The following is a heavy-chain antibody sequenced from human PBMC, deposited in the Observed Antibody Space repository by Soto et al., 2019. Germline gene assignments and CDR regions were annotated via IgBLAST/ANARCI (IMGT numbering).Heavy chain of an antibody. J-gene: IGHJ3*02. CDR2: ISYDGSSK. CDR3: AIEKWDAFDI. V-gene: IGHV3-30-3*01. D-gene: IGHD2-8*01. Sequence: QVQLVESGGGVVQPGRSLRLSCAASGFTFSSYAMHWVRQAPGKGLEWVAVISYDGSSKYYADSVKGRFTISRDNSKNTLHLQMNSLRVEDTAVYYCAIEKWDAFDIWGQGTMVTVSS. CDR1: GFTFSSYA.